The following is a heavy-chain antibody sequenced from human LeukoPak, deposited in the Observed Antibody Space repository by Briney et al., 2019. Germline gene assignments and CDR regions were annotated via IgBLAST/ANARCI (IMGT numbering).Heavy chain of an antibody. J-gene: IGHJ4*02. CDR3: ARGRNIAVGGTSLVAH. CDR1: GYTFTDYY. CDR2: INPNNGDT. V-gene: IGHV1-2*02. D-gene: IGHD6-13*01. Sequence: ASVKVSCKASGYTFTDYYMHWVRQAPGQGLEWMGWINPNNGDTSYAQKIQGRVTMTRDTSISTAYMELSSLRSDDTAVYYCARGRNIAVGGTSLVAHWGQGTLVTASS.